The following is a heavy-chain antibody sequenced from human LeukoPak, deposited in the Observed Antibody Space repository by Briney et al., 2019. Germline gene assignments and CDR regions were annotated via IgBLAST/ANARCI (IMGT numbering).Heavy chain of an antibody. CDR3: ARGPSSRIAAFYFDY. Sequence: ASVKVSCKASGYTFTSYGISWVRQAPGQGLEWMGWISAYNGNTNYAQKLQGRVTMTTDTSTSTAYMELRSLRSDDTAVYYCARGPSSRIAAFYFDYWGQGTLVTVSS. V-gene: IGHV1-18*01. J-gene: IGHJ4*02. CDR1: GYTFTSYG. CDR2: ISAYNGNT. D-gene: IGHD6-13*01.